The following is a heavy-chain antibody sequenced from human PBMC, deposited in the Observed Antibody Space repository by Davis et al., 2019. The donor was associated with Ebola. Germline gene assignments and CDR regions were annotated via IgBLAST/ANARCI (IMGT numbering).Heavy chain of an antibody. CDR3: AKEFRSYSTYFDY. CDR1: GFTFSSYG. Sequence: GGSLRLSCAASGFTFSSYGMHWVRQAPGKGLEWVAVISYDGSNKYYADSVKGRFTISRDNSKNTLYLQMNSLRAEDTAVYYCAKEFRSYSTYFDYWGQGTLVTVSS. CDR2: ISYDGSNK. D-gene: IGHD1-26*01. V-gene: IGHV3-30*18. J-gene: IGHJ4*02.